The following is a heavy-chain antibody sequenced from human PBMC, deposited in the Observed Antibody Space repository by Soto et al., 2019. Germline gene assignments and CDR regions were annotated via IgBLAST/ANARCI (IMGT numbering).Heavy chain of an antibody. CDR3: ARVMMYYFDY. D-gene: IGHD3-16*01. CDR1: GGSVSSGSYY. J-gene: IGHJ4*02. CDR2: IYHSGST. Sequence: SETLSLTCTVSGGSVSSGSYYWSWIRQPPGKGLEWIGYIYHSGSTYYNPTLKSRVTISVDRSKNQFSLKLSSVTAADTAVYYCARVMMYYFDYWGQGTLVTVSS. V-gene: IGHV4-30-2*01.